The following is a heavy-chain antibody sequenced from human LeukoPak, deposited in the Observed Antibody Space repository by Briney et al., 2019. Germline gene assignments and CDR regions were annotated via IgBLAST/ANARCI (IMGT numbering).Heavy chain of an antibody. Sequence: GGSLRLSCAASGFTFSSYWMHWVRQAPGKGLVWVSRISSDGGNTVYADSVKGRFTISRNNANDTLYLQMDSLRGEDTAVYYCAREWELRGAYYMDVWGKGTTVTVSS. CDR3: AREWELRGAYYMDV. CDR2: ISSDGGNT. D-gene: IGHD1-26*01. CDR1: GFTFSSYW. V-gene: IGHV3-74*01. J-gene: IGHJ6*03.